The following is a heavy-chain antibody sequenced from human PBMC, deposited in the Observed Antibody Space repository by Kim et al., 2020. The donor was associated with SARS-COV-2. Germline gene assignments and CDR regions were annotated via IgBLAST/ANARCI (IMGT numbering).Heavy chain of an antibody. Sequence: GGSLRLSCAASGFTFSSYAMSWVRQAPGKGLEWVSAISGSGGSTYYADSVKGRFTISRDNSKNTLYLQMNSLRAEDTAVYYCAKDFFGVASYDYVWGSYRYGGDYWGQEPWSPSPQ. CDR1: GFTFSSYA. V-gene: IGHV3-23*01. CDR2: ISGSGGST. D-gene: IGHD3-16*02. J-gene: IGHJ4*01. CDR3: AKDFFGVASYDYVWGSYRYGGDY.